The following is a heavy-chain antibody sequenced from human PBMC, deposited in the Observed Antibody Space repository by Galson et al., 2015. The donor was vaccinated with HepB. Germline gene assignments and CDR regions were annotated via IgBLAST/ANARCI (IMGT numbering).Heavy chain of an antibody. CDR1: GGTFSSYA. Sequence: SVKVSCKASGGTFSSYAISWVRQAPGQGLEWMGGIIPIFGTANYAQKFQGRVTITADESTSTAYMELSSLRSEDTAVYYCARDVRYCSSTSCYELVYWGQGTLVTVSS. J-gene: IGHJ4*02. CDR3: ARDVRYCSSTSCYELVY. CDR2: IIPIFGTA. D-gene: IGHD2-2*01. V-gene: IGHV1-69*13.